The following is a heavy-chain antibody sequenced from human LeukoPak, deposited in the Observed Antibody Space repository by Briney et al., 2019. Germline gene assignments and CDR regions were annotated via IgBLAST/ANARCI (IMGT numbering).Heavy chain of an antibody. CDR2: IFNSGTT. J-gene: IGHJ3*01. CDR1: GGSITSSY. CDR3: ARAGIVDAFDV. D-gene: IGHD2-15*01. V-gene: IGHV4-59*01. Sequence: SETLSLTCSVSGGSITSSYWNWIRQAPGKGLEWIGYIFNSGTTQYNPSLKSRVAISVDTSKNQSSLKLSSVTAADTAVYYCARAGIVDAFDVWGQGTMVTVSS.